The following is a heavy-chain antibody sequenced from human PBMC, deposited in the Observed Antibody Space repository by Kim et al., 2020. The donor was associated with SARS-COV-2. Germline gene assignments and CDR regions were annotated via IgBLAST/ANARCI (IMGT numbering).Heavy chain of an antibody. CDR1: GGSMSSYY. CDR2: IYTTGNT. J-gene: IGHJ5*02. CDR3: ARDFGSGRAWFDP. Sequence: SETLSLTCSVSGGSMSSYYWGWIRQPAGKGLEWIGRIYTTGNTNYNPSLKSRVTMSVDMSKNQFSLRLTSVTAADSAMYYCARDFGSGRAWFDPWGQGTLVIVSS. V-gene: IGHV4-4*07. D-gene: IGHD3-10*01.